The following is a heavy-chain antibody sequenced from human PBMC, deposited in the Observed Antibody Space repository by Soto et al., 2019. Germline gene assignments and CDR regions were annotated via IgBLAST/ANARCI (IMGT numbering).Heavy chain of an antibody. CDR1: GYTFTSYA. J-gene: IGHJ5*02. CDR2: INAGNGNT. D-gene: IGHD2-15*01. V-gene: IGHV1-3*01. Sequence: ASVKVSCKASGYTFTSYAVHWVRQAPGQRLEWMGWINAGNGNTKYSQEFQGRVTITRDTSASTAYMELSSLRSEDTAVYYCARDYCSGGSCLNWFDPWGQGTLVTVSS. CDR3: ARDYCSGGSCLNWFDP.